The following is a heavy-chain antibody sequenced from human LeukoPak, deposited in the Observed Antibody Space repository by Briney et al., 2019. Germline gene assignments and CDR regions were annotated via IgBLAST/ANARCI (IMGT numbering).Heavy chain of an antibody. V-gene: IGHV3-48*02. D-gene: IGHD4-11*01. J-gene: IGHJ4*02. CDR3: ARFLRLPEDLYFDY. CDR2: ISSSSSTI. Sequence: QPGGSLRLSRAASGFTFSSYSMNWVRQAPGKGLEWVSYISSSSSTIYYADSVKGRFTISRDNAKNSLYLQMNSLRDEDTAVHYCARFLRLPEDLYFDYWGQGTLSPSPQ. CDR1: GFTFSSYS.